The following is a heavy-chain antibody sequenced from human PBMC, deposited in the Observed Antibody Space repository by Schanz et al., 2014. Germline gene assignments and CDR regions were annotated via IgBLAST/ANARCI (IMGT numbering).Heavy chain of an antibody. V-gene: IGHV3-30*03. J-gene: IGHJ3*01. CDR3: ARDDKRYFDWLSTFDL. CDR1: GFTFRRYG. Sequence: VQMLESGGGLVQPGGSLRLSCVASGFTFRRYGMSWVRQAPGKGLEWVAVTSYDGSQKYYTDSVKGRFTVSRDNSKNTLYLQLNSLRAEDTAVYYCARDDKRYFDWLSTFDLWGQGTMVAVSS. CDR2: TSYDGSQK. D-gene: IGHD3-9*01.